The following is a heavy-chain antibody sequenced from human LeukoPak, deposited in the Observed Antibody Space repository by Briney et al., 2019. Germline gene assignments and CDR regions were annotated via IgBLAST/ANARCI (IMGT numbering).Heavy chain of an antibody. J-gene: IGHJ4*02. D-gene: IGHD5-12*01. CDR1: GGSISSSGYY. Sequence: PSETLSLTCGVSGGSISSSGYYWAWIRQPPGTGLEWIGSISYTGTTYHNPSLKSRLTISADRSKNQFSLKLTSVTAADTAVYYCARRRIVATIDYWGQGTLVTVSS. CDR3: ARRRIVATIDY. CDR2: ISYTGTT. V-gene: IGHV4-39*01.